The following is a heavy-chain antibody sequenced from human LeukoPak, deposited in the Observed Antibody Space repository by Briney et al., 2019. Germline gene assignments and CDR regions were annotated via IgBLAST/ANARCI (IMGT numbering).Heavy chain of an antibody. V-gene: IGHV3-21*01. D-gene: IGHD3-10*02. Sequence: PGGSLRLPCAASGFTFSRYSMNWVRQAPGKGLEWVSSISSSGSYIYYADSVKGRFTLSRDNAKNSLYLQMNSLRAEDTAVYYCAELGITMIGGVWGKGTTVTISS. CDR3: AELGITMIGGV. J-gene: IGHJ6*04. CDR2: ISSSGSYI. CDR1: GFTFSRYS.